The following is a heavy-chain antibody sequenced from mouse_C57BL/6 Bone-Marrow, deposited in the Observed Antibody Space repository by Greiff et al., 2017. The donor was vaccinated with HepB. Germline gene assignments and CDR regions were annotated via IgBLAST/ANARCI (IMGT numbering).Heavy chain of an antibody. D-gene: IGHD1-1*01. Sequence: VQLQQPGAELVKPGASVKLSCKASGYTFTSYWMHWVKQRPGQGLEWIGMIHPNSGSTNYNEKFKSKATLTVDKSSSTAYMQLSSLTSEDSAVYYCARSGLRFWFAYWGQGTLVTVSA. J-gene: IGHJ3*01. CDR2: IHPNSGST. V-gene: IGHV1-64*01. CDR3: ARSGLRFWFAY. CDR1: GYTFTSYW.